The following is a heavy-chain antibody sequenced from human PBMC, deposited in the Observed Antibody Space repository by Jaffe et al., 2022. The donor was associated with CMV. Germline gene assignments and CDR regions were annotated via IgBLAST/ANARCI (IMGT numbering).Heavy chain of an antibody. J-gene: IGHJ4*02. Sequence: QVQLQQWGAGLLKPSETLSLTCAVYGGSFSGYYWSWIRQPPGKGLEWIGEINHSGSTNYNPSLKSRVTISVDTSKNQFSLKLSSVTAADTAVYYCARVYYDILTGYVHFDYWGQGTLVTVSS. V-gene: IGHV4-34*01. CDR1: GGSFSGYY. CDR3: ARVYYDILTGYVHFDY. CDR2: INHSGST. D-gene: IGHD3-9*01.